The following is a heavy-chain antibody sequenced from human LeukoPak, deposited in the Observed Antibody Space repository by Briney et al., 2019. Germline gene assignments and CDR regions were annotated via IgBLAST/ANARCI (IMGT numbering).Heavy chain of an antibody. CDR3: ARFPGVDY. CDR2: IYYSGST. Sequence: PSETLSLTCTVSGGSISSSSYYWGWIRQPPGKGLEWIGSIYYSGSTYYNPSLKSRVTISVDTSKNQSSLKLSSVTAADTAVYYCARFPGVDYWGQGTLVTVSS. J-gene: IGHJ4*02. V-gene: IGHV4-39*01. CDR1: GGSISSSSYY. D-gene: IGHD3-10*01.